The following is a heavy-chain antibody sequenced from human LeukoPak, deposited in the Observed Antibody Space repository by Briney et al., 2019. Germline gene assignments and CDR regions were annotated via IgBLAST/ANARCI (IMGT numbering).Heavy chain of an antibody. J-gene: IGHJ4*02. V-gene: IGHV3-21*01. CDR1: GFTFSGYS. CDR3: ARVGYNYASEY. CDR2: LSSSSTYI. Sequence: GGSLRLSCAASGFTFSGYSMNWVRQAPGKGLEWVSSLSSSSTYIYYADSVKGRFTISRDNAKNSLYLQMNSLRVEDTAVYYCARVGYNYASEYWGQGTLVTVSS. D-gene: IGHD5-18*01.